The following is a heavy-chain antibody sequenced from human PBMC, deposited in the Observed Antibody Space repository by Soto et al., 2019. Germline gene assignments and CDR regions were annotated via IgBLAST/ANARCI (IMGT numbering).Heavy chain of an antibody. CDR3: VRGASLNFDY. Sequence: EVQLVESGGGVLRPGGSLRLSCAASGFTFDDYGMSWARQAPGKGLEWVSGVNWNGGSTGYADSVKGRFTISRNNAKNSLYLQMNSLRAEDTAFYYCVRGASLNFDYWGQGTLVTVSS. D-gene: IGHD1-26*01. CDR1: GFTFDDYG. CDR2: VNWNGGST. V-gene: IGHV3-20*04. J-gene: IGHJ4*02.